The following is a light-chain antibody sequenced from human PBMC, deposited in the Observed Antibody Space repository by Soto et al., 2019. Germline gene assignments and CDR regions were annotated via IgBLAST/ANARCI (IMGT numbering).Light chain of an antibody. CDR3: QSYDSSLNAVV. CDR2: DNT. V-gene: IGLV1-40*01. Sequence: QAVVTQPPSVSGVPGQRVTISCAGSNSNMGAAYNVHWYQQVPGTAPKLLIYDNTNRPSGVPDRFSASISGTSASLVITGLQAEDEADYYCQSYDSSLNAVVFGGGTKLTVL. CDR1: NSNMGAAYN. J-gene: IGLJ3*02.